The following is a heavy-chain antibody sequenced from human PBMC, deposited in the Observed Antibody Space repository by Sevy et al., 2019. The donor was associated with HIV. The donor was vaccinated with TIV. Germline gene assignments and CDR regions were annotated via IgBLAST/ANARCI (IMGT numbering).Heavy chain of an antibody. CDR2: INHSGST. V-gene: IGHV4-34*01. Sequence: SETLSPTCAVYGGSFSGYYWSWIRQPPGKGLEWIGEINHSGSTNYNPSLKSRVTISVDTSKNQFSLKLSSVTAADTAVYYCARGRITMVRGVKYYYYGMDVWGQGTTVTVSS. D-gene: IGHD3-10*01. J-gene: IGHJ6*02. CDR1: GGSFSGYY. CDR3: ARGRITMVRGVKYYYYGMDV.